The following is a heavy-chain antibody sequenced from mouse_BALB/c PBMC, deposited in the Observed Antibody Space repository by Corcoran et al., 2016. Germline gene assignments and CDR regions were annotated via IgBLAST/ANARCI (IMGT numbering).Heavy chain of an antibody. CDR2: ISCYNGAT. CDR3: ARRDYDYWYLHV. J-gene: IGHJ1*01. D-gene: IGHD2-4*01. V-gene: IGHV1S34*01. CDR1: GYSFTGYY. Sequence: LVKTGASVKISCKASGYSFTGYYMHWVKQSHGKSLEWIGYISCYNGATSYKQKFKGKATFTVDTSSSTAYMQFNSLTSEDSAVYYCARRDYDYWYLHVWGAGTTFTVSS.